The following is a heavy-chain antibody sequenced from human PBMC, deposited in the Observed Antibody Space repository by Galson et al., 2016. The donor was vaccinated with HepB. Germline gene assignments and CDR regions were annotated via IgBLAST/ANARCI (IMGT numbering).Heavy chain of an antibody. D-gene: IGHD6-13*01. Sequence: SLRLSCAASGFTFNNYAIHWVRQAPGKGLEWVAVISSDGSNKYYVDSVKGRFTISRDNSKNSLYLQMNSLRAEDTAVYYCAREMGVAAPAVFGYWGQGTLVTVSP. CDR2: ISSDGSNK. J-gene: IGHJ4*02. V-gene: IGHV3-30*03. CDR1: GFTFNNYA. CDR3: AREMGVAAPAVFGY.